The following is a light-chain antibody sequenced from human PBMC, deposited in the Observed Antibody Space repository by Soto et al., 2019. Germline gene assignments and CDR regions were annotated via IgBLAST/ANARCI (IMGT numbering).Light chain of an antibody. CDR1: SGHSTYI. V-gene: IGLV4-60*03. CDR2: LEGSGSY. J-gene: IGLJ2*01. CDR3: ETWDSDTRV. Sequence: QPVLTQSSSASVSLGSSVKLTCTLNSGHSTYIIAWHQHQPGKAPRYLMKLEGSGSYNKGSGVPDRFSGSSSGADRYLTISNLQSEDEAAYYCETWDSDTRVFGGGTKLTVL.